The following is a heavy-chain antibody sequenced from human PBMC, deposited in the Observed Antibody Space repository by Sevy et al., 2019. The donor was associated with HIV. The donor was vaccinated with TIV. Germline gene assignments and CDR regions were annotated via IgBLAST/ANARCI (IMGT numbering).Heavy chain of an antibody. CDR2: ISSSSSYI. CDR3: ARVIPDLDYYGMDV. J-gene: IGHJ6*02. V-gene: IGHV3-21*01. Sequence: GGSLRLSCAASGFTFSSYSMNWVRQAPGKGLEWVSSISSSSSYIYYAESVKGRFTISRDNAKNSLYLQMNSLRAEDTAVYYCARVIPDLDYYGMDVWGQGTTVTVSS. CDR1: GFTFSSYS.